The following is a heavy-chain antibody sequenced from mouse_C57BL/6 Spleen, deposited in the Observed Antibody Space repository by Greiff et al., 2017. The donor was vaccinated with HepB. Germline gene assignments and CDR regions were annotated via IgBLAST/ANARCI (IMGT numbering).Heavy chain of an antibody. CDR2: INPNNGGT. D-gene: IGHD1-1*01. V-gene: IGHV1-22*01. J-gene: IGHJ3*01. CDR1: GYTFTDYN. Sequence: EVKLQQSGPELVKPGASVKMSCKASGYTFTDYNMHWVKQSHGKSLEWIGYINPNNGGTSYNQKFKGKATLTVNKSSSTAYMELRSLTSEDSAVYYCAREGGSSTIFAYWGQGTLVTVSA. CDR3: AREGGSSTIFAY.